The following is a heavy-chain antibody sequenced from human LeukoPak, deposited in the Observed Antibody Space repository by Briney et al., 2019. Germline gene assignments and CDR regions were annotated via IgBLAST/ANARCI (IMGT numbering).Heavy chain of an antibody. V-gene: IGHV4-34*01. J-gene: IGHJ4*02. D-gene: IGHD3-3*01. CDR1: GGSFSGYY. CDR3: ARANYDFWSGYYSPLDY. Sequence: SETLSLTCAVYGGSFSGYYWSWIRQPPGKGLEGIGEINHSGSTNYNPSLKSRVTISVDTSKNQFSLKLSSVTAADTAVYYCARANYDFWSGYYSPLDYWGQGTLVTVSS. CDR2: INHSGST.